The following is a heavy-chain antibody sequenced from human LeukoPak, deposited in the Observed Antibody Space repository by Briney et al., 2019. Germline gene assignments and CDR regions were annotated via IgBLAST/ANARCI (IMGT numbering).Heavy chain of an antibody. CDR2: ISSGGRIK. D-gene: IGHD6-19*01. J-gene: IGHJ4*02. Sequence: GGSLRLSCAASGFTFSSYEMNWVRQAPGKGLEWVSYISSGGRIKYYADSVKGRFTISRGNAKNSLYLQMNSLRAEDTAVYYCARDEPGIAVDVGVYWGQGTLVTVSS. CDR1: GFTFSSYE. CDR3: ARDEPGIAVDVGVY. V-gene: IGHV3-48*03.